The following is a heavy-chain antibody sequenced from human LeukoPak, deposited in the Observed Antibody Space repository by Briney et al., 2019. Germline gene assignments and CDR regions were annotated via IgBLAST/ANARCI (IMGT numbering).Heavy chain of an antibody. CDR1: GGSIGGDY. Sequence: PSETLSLTCTVSGGSIGGDYWTWIRQPPGEGVQYIGYIYHTGATNYNPSLKSRVTMSVDTSKNQFSLKLNSVTAADTAVYFCAKYGKSGWSIDNWGQGTLVTVSS. D-gene: IGHD6-19*01. CDR3: AKYGKSGWSIDN. V-gene: IGHV4-59*08. CDR2: IYHTGAT. J-gene: IGHJ4*02.